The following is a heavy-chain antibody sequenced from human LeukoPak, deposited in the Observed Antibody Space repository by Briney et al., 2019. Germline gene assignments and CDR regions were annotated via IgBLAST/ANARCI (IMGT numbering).Heavy chain of an antibody. CDR3: ARDHAFPHQYMDV. Sequence: GSLRLSCLASGFTFSNYSMNWFRQAPAEGLEWVSSISHSSSYIYYADSVKGRFTISRDNAKNSLYLQMNSLRAEDTAVYYCARDHAFPHQYMDVWGKGTTVTVSS. CDR1: GFTFSNYS. V-gene: IGHV3-21*01. CDR2: ISHSSSYI. J-gene: IGHJ6*03.